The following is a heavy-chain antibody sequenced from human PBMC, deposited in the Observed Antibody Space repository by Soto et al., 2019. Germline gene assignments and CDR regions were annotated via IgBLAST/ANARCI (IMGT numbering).Heavy chain of an antibody. CDR3: TTTSSGWYYFDF. CDR1: GFTFSDAW. CDR2: IKSKTEGETI. V-gene: IGHV3-15*01. Sequence: GGSLRLSCAASGFTFSDAWMSWVRQAPGKGLEWVGRIKSKTEGETIDYAAPVKGRFTISRDDSKNTLYLQMNSLKTEDTALYYCTTTSSGWYYFDFWGQGTLVTVSS. J-gene: IGHJ4*02. D-gene: IGHD6-19*01.